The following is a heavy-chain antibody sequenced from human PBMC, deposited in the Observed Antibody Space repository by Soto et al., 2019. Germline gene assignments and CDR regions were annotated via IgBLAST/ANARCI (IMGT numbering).Heavy chain of an antibody. CDR2: ISSSSSYI. J-gene: IGHJ3*02. D-gene: IGHD5-12*01. Sequence: PWGSLRLACAASGVTFGSYSINFFGQAPGKGLEWVSSISSSSSYIYYADSVKGRFTISRDNAKNSLYLQMNSLRAEDTAVYYCARDDGDGYNYDAFDIWGQGTMVTVSS. CDR1: GVTFGSYS. V-gene: IGHV3-21*01. CDR3: ARDDGDGYNYDAFDI.